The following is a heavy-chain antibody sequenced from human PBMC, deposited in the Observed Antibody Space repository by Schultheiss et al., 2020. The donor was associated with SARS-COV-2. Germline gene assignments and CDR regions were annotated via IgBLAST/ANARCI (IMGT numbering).Heavy chain of an antibody. CDR2: IYTSGST. D-gene: IGHD2-2*01. CDR1: GGSISSYY. Sequence: SETLSLTCTVSGGSISSYYWSWIRQPAGEGLEWIGRIYTSGSTNYNPSLKSRVTISVDTSKNQFSLKLSSVTAADTAVYYCARGYCSSTSCPSIDYWGQGTLVTVSS. V-gene: IGHV4-4*07. J-gene: IGHJ4*02. CDR3: ARGYCSSTSCPSIDY.